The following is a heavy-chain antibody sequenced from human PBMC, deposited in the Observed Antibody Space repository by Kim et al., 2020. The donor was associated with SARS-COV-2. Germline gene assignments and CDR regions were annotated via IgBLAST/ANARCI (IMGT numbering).Heavy chain of an antibody. CDR1: GFTFSSYA. Sequence: GGSLRLSCSASGFTFSSYAMHWVRQAPGKGLEYVSAISSNGGSTYYADSVKGRFTISRDNSKNTLYLQMSSLRAEDTAVYYCVKGSGGELLYYYFDYWGQGTLVTVSS. V-gene: IGHV3-64D*09. J-gene: IGHJ4*02. D-gene: IGHD1-26*01. CDR2: ISSNGGST. CDR3: VKGSGGELLYYYFDY.